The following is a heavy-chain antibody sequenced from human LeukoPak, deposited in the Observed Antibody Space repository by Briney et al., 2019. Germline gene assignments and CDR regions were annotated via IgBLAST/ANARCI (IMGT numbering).Heavy chain of an antibody. CDR2: IKEDGSEK. Sequence: GGSLRLSCAASGFSFSNYWMSWVRQAPGKGLEWVANIKEDGSEKYYVDSAKGRFTISRDNAKNSLYLHMNSLRAEDTAVYYCAREDYSSGWSGKNDYWGQGTLVTVSS. D-gene: IGHD6-19*01. CDR3: AREDYSSGWSGKNDY. J-gene: IGHJ4*02. CDR1: GFSFSNYW. V-gene: IGHV3-7*01.